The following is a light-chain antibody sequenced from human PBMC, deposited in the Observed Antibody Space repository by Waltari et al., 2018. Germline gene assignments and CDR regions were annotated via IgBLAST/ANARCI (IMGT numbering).Light chain of an antibody. CDR3: QQRSNWPRGT. J-gene: IGKJ2*01. V-gene: IGKV3-11*01. CDR2: DAS. Sequence: EIVLTQSPATLSLSPGERATLSGRASQSVSSYLAWYQQKPGQAPRLLTYDASNRATGIPPKFSGSGSGSDFTLTISSLEPEDFAIYYCQQRSNWPRGTFGQGTKLEIK. CDR1: QSVSSY.